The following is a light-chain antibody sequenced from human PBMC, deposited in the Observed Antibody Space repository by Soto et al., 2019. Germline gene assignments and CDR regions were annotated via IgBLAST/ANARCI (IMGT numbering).Light chain of an antibody. CDR2: AAS. V-gene: IGKV1-39*01. Sequence: EIQVNMYPSTLSASVRDGDTITCRASETITTSLSWYQQKPGKAPKLLIYAASSLQSGVPSRFSGSGSGTDFTLTISSLHPEDFATYYCQHSYSTPLTFGGGTKVDI. CDR1: ETITTS. CDR3: QHSYSTPLT. J-gene: IGKJ4*01.